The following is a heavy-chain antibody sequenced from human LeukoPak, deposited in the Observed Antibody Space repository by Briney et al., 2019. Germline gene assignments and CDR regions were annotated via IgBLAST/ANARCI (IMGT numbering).Heavy chain of an antibody. V-gene: IGHV3-9*01. J-gene: IGHJ4*02. CDR1: GFTFDDYA. CDR2: ISWNSGSI. Sequence: PGRSLRLSCAASGFTFDDYAMHWVRQAPGKGLEWVSGISWNSGSIGYADSVKGRFTISRDNAKNSLYLQMNSLRAEDTALYYCAEDISGYRGYFDYWGQGTLVTVSS. CDR3: AEDISGYRGYFDY. D-gene: IGHD5-12*01.